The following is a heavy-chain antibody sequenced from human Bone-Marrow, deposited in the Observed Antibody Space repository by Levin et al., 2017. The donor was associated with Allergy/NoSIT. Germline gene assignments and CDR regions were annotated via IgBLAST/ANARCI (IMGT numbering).Heavy chain of an antibody. J-gene: IGHJ1*01. V-gene: IGHV4-59*11. Sequence: SETLSLTCTVSGGSISSHYWSWIRQPPGKGLEWIGYIYYTGNTNHNPSLKSRVTMSVDTSKNQFSLKLSSVTAADTGVYYWASHGADLGNYLAYFQRWGQGTLVTVSS. CDR2: IYYTGNT. CDR1: GGSISSHY. D-gene: IGHD1-7*01. CDR3: ASHGADLGNYLAYFQR.